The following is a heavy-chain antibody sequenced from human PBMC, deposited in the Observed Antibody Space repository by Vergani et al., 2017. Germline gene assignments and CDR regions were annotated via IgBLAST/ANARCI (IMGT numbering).Heavy chain of an antibody. CDR3: ARAYYDXLTI. CDR1: GVSISSSNW. Sequence: VQLQESGPGLVKPSCTLSLTCAVSGVSISSSNWWSWVRQPPGKGLGWRGEIFVSGSANYNPSLKSRFTISVDKTKNQFCLKRSSVTAAATAVYYWARAYYDXLTIWGQGTTVAVCS. J-gene: IGHJ6*02. V-gene: IGHV4-4*02. D-gene: IGHD3-9*01. CDR2: IFVSGSA.